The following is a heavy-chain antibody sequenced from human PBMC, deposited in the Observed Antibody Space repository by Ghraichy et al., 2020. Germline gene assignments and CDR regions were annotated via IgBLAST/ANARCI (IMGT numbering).Heavy chain of an antibody. D-gene: IGHD3-3*01. CDR3: ARHPDFRGNDFWSGYLGYYYYGMDV. J-gene: IGHJ6*02. Sequence: SETLSLTCTVSGGSISSNSYYWGWIRQPPGKGLEWIGSIYYSGSTYYNPSLKSRVTISVDTSKNQFSLKLSSVTAADTAVYYCARHPDFRGNDFWSGYLGYYYYGMDVWGQGTTVTVSS. CDR1: GGSISSNSYY. V-gene: IGHV4-39*01. CDR2: IYYSGST.